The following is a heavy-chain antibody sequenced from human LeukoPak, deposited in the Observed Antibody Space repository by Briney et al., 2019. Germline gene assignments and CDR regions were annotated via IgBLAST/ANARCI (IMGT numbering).Heavy chain of an antibody. J-gene: IGHJ6*03. D-gene: IGHD6-19*01. CDR1: GFTFSSYW. CDR2: IKQDGSEK. V-gene: IGHV3-7*01. CDR3: ARGTAVASRYYYYMDV. Sequence: PGGSLRLSCAASGFTFSSYWMSWVRQAPGKGLEWVANIKQDGSEKYYVDSVKGRFTISRDNTKNSLYLQMNSLRAEDTAVYYCARGTAVASRYYYYMDVWGKGTTVTVSS.